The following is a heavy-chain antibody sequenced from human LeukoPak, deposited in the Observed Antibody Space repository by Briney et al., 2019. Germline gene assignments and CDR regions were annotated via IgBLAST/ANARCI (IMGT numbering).Heavy chain of an antibody. CDR3: ARDRAWFGEFNAFDI. J-gene: IGHJ3*02. CDR2: IKQDGSEK. V-gene: IGHV3-7*05. D-gene: IGHD3-10*01. Sequence: GGSLRLSCAASGFTFSSYWMSWVRQAPGKGLEWVANIKQDGSEKYYVDSVKGRFTISRDNAKNSLYLQMNSLRDEDTAVYYCARDRAWFGEFNAFDIWGQGTMVTVSS. CDR1: GFTFSSYW.